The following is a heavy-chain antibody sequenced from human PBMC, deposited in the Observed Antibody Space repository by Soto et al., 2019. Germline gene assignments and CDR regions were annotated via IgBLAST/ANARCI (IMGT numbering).Heavy chain of an antibody. CDR1: GFTFSSYA. D-gene: IGHD3-3*01. CDR3: AKSYRRFLESHGMDV. Sequence: GGSLRLSCAASGFTFSSYAMSWVRQAPGKGLEWVSAISGSGGSTYYADSVKGRFTISRDNSKNTLYLQMNSLRAEDTAVYYCAKSYRRFLESHGMDVWGQGTTVTVSS. CDR2: ISGSGGST. V-gene: IGHV3-23*01. J-gene: IGHJ6*02.